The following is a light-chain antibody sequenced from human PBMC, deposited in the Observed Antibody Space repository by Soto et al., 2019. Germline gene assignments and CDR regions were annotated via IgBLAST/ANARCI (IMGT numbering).Light chain of an antibody. CDR1: QSVSID. J-gene: IGKJ4*01. CDR2: DAS. V-gene: IGKV3-11*01. Sequence: EIVLTQSPATLSLSPGERATLSCRASQSVSIDLAWYQQKPGQAPRLLIYDASNRATGIPARFSGSGSGTDFSLTISSREPEDFAVYYCQQRSNWRRLTFGGGTKVEIK. CDR3: QQRSNWRRLT.